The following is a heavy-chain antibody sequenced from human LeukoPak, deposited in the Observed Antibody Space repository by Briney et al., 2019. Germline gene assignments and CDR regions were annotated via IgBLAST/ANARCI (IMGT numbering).Heavy chain of an antibody. CDR1: GFPLSRSA. CDR3: ARDLRVISFDN. J-gene: IGHJ4*02. CDR2: ISGSGSGGST. Sequence: GGSLRLSCAASGFPLSRSAMSWVRQAPGKGLEWVSNISGSGSGGSTYYADSVKGRFTISRDNSKNTLYLQMNSLRAEDTAIYYCARDLRVISFDNWGQGTLVTVSS. D-gene: IGHD2-21*01. V-gene: IGHV3-23*01.